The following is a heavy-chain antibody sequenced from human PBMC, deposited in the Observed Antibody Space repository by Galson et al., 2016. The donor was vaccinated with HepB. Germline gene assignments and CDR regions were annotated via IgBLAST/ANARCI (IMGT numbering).Heavy chain of an antibody. D-gene: IGHD4-23*01. Sequence: SLRLSCAASGFTFSSYGMHWVRQAPGKGLEWVAVISYGGSSKYYADSVKGRFTIPRDNGKKSLYLQMNSLRAEDTAVYYCASPSVGPSIDYWGQGTLVTVSS. CDR1: GFTFSSYG. CDR2: ISYGGSSK. V-gene: IGHV3-30*03. J-gene: IGHJ4*02. CDR3: ASPSVGPSIDY.